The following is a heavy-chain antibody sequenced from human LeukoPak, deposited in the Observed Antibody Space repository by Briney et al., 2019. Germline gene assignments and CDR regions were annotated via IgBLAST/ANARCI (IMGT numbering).Heavy chain of an antibody. J-gene: IGHJ4*02. CDR3: AKDRSLDGGNSNGYFDS. V-gene: IGHV3-23*01. CDR2: ISGSAGST. D-gene: IGHD4-23*01. CDR1: GFTFSSYA. Sequence: QTGGSLRLSCAASGFTFSSYAMNWVRQAPGKGPEWVSIISGSAGSTYYADSVKGRFTISRDNSKNTLFLQMNSLRAEDTAVYYCAKDRSLDGGNSNGYFDSWGQGTLVTVSS.